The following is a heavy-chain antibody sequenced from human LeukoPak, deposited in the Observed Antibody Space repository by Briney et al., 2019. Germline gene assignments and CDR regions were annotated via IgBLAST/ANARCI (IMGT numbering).Heavy chain of an antibody. Sequence: PGGSLRLSCSASGFTFSSYAMHWVRQAPGKGLEYVSAISSNGGSTYYADSVKGRFSISSDNSKKTLYLQMSSLRAEDTAVYYCVKDGTVTTSSGYFDLWGRGTLVTVSS. CDR1: GFTFSSYA. J-gene: IGHJ2*01. CDR2: ISSNGGST. D-gene: IGHD4-17*01. CDR3: VKDGTVTTSSGYFDL. V-gene: IGHV3-64D*09.